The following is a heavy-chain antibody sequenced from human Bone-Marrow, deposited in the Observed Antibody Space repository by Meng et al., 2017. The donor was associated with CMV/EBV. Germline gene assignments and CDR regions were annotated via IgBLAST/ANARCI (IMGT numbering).Heavy chain of an antibody. CDR3: VSYFSGVSSGWWEY. V-gene: IGHV3-11*04. Sequence: GESLKISCAASGFTFSDYCMSWIRQAPGKGLEWVSYISSSGSTIYYADSVKGRFTISRDNAKNSLYLQMNSLRAEDTAVYYCVSYFSGVSSGWWEYWGQGTLVTVSS. CDR1: GFTFSDYC. D-gene: IGHD6-19*01. CDR2: ISSSGSTI. J-gene: IGHJ4*02.